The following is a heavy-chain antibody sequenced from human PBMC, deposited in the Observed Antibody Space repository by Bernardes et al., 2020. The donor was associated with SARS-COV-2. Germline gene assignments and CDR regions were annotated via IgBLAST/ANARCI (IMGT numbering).Heavy chain of an antibody. J-gene: IGHJ5*02. CDR2: IFSNGAS. CDR1: GGSMRDDY. D-gene: IGHD5-12*01. Sequence: SEPLSLTCTVSGGSMRDDYWAWIRQSPGKGLEWLGYIFSNGASNYNPSLKSRATISMDMSKRKFSLRLRSVIAADTAIYYCARDTLEQCSGNDCPGRFDPWGQGTLVIVSS. CDR3: ARDTLEQCSGNDCPGRFDP. V-gene: IGHV4-59*01.